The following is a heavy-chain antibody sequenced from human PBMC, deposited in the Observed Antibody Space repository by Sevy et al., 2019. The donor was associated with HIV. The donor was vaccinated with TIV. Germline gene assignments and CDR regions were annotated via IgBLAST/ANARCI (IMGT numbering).Heavy chain of an antibody. V-gene: IGHV3-21*01. D-gene: IGHD3-10*01. Sequence: GGSLRLSCAASGFTFSSYSMNWVRQAPGKGLEWVSSISSSSSYIYYADSVKGRFTISRDNAKNSLYLQMNGLRAEDTAVYYCARDRGGPIRGAFDIWGQGTMVTVSS. CDR2: ISSSSSYI. J-gene: IGHJ3*02. CDR3: ARDRGGPIRGAFDI. CDR1: GFTFSSYS.